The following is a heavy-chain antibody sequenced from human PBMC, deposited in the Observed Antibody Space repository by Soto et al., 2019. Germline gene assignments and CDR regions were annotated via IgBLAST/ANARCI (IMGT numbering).Heavy chain of an antibody. CDR1: GGSISSYY. CDR3: ARGGIAARHNQRRGRFDYYYYYYGMDV. J-gene: IGHJ6*02. CDR2: IYYSGST. V-gene: IGHV4-59*01. Sequence: PSETLSLTCTVSGGSISSYYWSWIRQPPGKGLEWIGYIYYSGSTNYNPSLKSRVTISVDTSKNQFSLKLSSVTAADTAVYYCARGGIAARHNQRRGRFDYYYYYYGMDVWGQGTTVTVSS. D-gene: IGHD6-6*01.